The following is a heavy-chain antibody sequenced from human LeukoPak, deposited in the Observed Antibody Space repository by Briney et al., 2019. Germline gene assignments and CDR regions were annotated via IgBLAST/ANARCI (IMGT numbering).Heavy chain of an antibody. J-gene: IGHJ4*02. V-gene: IGHV3-7*01. Sequence: PGGSLRLSCVASGFTFSSFWMSWVRQAPGKGLEWVANIKQDGSEKFYVDSVKGRFTISRDNAKNSLYLQMYSLRADDTSVYYCAREQLGIGLEYWGQGTLVSVSS. D-gene: IGHD7-27*01. CDR3: AREQLGIGLEY. CDR1: GFTFSSFW. CDR2: IKQDGSEK.